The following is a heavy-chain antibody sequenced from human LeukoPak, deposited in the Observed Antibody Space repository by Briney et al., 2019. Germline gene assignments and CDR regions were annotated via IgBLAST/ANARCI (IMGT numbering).Heavy chain of an antibody. Sequence: GSLRLSCAASGFTFSTYSMNWVRQAPGKGLEWIGYIYYSGSTTYNPSLKSRVTISVDTSKNQFSLKLSSVTAADTAVYYCARRRGSPPGHFDYWGQGTLVTVSS. V-gene: IGHV4-59*01. CDR2: IYYSGST. D-gene: IGHD6-25*01. CDR3: ARRRGSPPGHFDY. J-gene: IGHJ4*02. CDR1: GFTFSTYS.